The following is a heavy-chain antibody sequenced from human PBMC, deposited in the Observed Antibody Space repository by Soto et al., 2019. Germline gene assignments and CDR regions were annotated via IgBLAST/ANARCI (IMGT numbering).Heavy chain of an antibody. CDR3: XXXXXXXDXDVHY. CDR1: GYTFTNSG. D-gene: IGHD6-6*01. Sequence: QVQLVQSGAEVKKPGASVKVSCKASGYTFTNSGFSWVRQAPGQGLEWVGWIRVNNGDTHYAQKLQGRVTMTTDTSTSTAFMELRSLRSDDTAVYXXXXXXXXXDXDVHYWGQGTLITVSS. CDR2: IRVNNGDT. J-gene: IGHJ4*02. V-gene: IGHV1-18*01.